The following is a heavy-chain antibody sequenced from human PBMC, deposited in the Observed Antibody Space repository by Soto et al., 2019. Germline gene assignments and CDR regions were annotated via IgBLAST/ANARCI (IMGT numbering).Heavy chain of an antibody. D-gene: IGHD3-22*01. CDR2: ISAYNGNT. Sequence: GASVKVSCKSSGYTFXSYGISWVRQAPGQGLEWMGWISAYNGNTNYAQKLQGRVTMTTDTSTSTAYMELRNLRSDDTGVYYCARATDYYDSSGNDYWGQGTLVTVSS. V-gene: IGHV1-18*01. CDR3: ARATDYYDSSGNDY. CDR1: GYTFXSYG. J-gene: IGHJ4*02.